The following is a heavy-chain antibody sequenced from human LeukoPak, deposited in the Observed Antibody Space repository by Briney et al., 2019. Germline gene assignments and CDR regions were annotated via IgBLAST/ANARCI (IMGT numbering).Heavy chain of an antibody. Sequence: SETLSLTCTVSGVSVSNSNSYWGWIRQPPGKGLEWIGTISYSGSTLYNPSLKSRVTISIDTPKNQFSLKLSSVTAADTAVYFFARRFSFGSGRHGMDVGGQGTTVTVSS. D-gene: IGHD3-10*01. CDR2: ISYSGST. CDR3: ARRFSFGSGRHGMDV. V-gene: IGHV4-39*01. J-gene: IGHJ6*02. CDR1: GVSVSNSNSY.